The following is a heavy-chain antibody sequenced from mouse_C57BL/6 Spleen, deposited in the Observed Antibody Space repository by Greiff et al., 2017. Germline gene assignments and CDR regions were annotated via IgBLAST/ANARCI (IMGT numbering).Heavy chain of an antibody. CDR2: IYPGDGAT. V-gene: IGHV1-80*01. CDR1: GYAFSSYW. CDR3: ARYYYCRSYGYFDD. D-gene: IGHD1-1*01. J-gene: IGHJ2*01. Sequence: QVQLQQSGAELVKPGASVKISCKASGYAFSSYWMNWVKQRPGKGLEWIGQIYPGDGATNYNEKFKGKATLTADKSSSTAYMQLSSLTSEDSAVYFCARYYYCRSYGYFDDWGQGTTLTVSS.